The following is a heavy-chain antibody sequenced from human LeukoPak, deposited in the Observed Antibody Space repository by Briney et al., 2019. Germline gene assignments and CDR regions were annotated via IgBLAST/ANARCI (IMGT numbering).Heavy chain of an antibody. Sequence: GGSLRLSCAASGFTFRSYGMHWVRQAPGKGLEWVAFIQYDGRGGYYTDSVKGRFTISRDNSKNTLFLQMSSLRAEDTAVYYCAKGYCYHIDYWGQGTLVTVSS. J-gene: IGHJ4*02. CDR2: IQYDGRGG. V-gene: IGHV3-30*02. D-gene: IGHD5-18*01. CDR3: AKGYCYHIDY. CDR1: GFTFRSYG.